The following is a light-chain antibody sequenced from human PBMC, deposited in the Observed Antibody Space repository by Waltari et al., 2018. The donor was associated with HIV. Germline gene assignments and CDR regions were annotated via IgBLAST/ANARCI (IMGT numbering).Light chain of an antibody. J-gene: IGLJ2*01. V-gene: IGLV3-21*02. Sequence: SFVLTQPPSVSVAPGQTARITCGGNNIGDKTVHWYQQKPGQAPLLVVYDDSDRPSGMPERFAGSNSWNTATLTISRVEAGDEADYYCQVWDASSDHLVIFGGGTKLTVL. CDR2: DDS. CDR1: NIGDKT. CDR3: QVWDASSDHLVI.